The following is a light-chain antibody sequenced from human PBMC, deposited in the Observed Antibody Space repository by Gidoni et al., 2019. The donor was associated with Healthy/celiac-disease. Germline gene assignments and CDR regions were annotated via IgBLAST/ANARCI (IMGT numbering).Light chain of an antibody. CDR2: QDS. V-gene: IGLV3-1*01. CDR1: KLGDKY. CDR3: QAWDSSDAV. Sequence: SYELTQPPSVSVSPGQTASIPCSGDKLGDKYACWYQQKPGQSPVLVIYQDSKRPSGIPERFSGSNSGNTATLTISGTQAMDEADYYCQAWDSSDAVFGGGTKLTVL. J-gene: IGLJ2*01.